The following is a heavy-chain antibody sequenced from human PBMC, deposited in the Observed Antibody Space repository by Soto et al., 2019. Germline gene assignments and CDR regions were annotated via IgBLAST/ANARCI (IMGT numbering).Heavy chain of an antibody. CDR2: IIPILGIA. V-gene: IGHV1-69*04. CDR3: ARDSRGYIAARPDYYYYYMDV. Sequence: ASVKVSCKASGGTFSSYTISWVRQAPGQGLEWMGRIIPILGIANYAQKFQGRVTITADKSTSTAYMELSSLRSEDTAVYYCARDSRGYIAARPDYYYYYMDVWGKGTTVTVSS. D-gene: IGHD6-6*01. CDR1: GGTFSSYT. J-gene: IGHJ6*03.